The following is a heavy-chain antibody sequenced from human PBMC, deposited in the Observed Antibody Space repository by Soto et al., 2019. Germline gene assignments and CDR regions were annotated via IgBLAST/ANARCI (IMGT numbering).Heavy chain of an antibody. CDR2: ISWNSGSI. D-gene: IGHD6-19*01. CDR3: AKVKQWLGTDDAFDI. CDR1: GFTFDDYA. J-gene: IGHJ3*02. V-gene: IGHV3-9*01. Sequence: GGSLRLSCAASGFTFDDYAMHWVRQAPGKGLEWVSGISWNSGSIGYADSVKGRFTISRDNAKNSLYLQMNSLRAEDTALYYCAKVKQWLGTDDAFDIWGQGTMVTVSS.